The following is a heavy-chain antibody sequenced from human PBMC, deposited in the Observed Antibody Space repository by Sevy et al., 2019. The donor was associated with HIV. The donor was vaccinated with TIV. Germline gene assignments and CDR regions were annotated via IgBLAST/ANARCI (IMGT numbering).Heavy chain of an antibody. CDR2: ISNDGSNE. CDR3: SRDTRGHSFGLLEY. Sequence: GGYLRLSCAVSGFNLRSHAMHWVRQAPGKGFEWVAVISNDGSNEVYADSVKGRFTISRDNSKNTLYLQLNSLRAEDTAVYYCSRDTRGHSFGLLEYWGQGTLVTVSS. V-gene: IGHV3-30*07. CDR1: GFNLRSHA. J-gene: IGHJ1*01. D-gene: IGHD1-1*01.